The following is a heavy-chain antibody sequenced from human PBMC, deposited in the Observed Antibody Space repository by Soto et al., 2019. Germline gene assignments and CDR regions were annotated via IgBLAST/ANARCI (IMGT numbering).Heavy chain of an antibody. V-gene: IGHV3-30*18. CDR2: MSYDGRDK. CDR3: AKARSGSWHEGYYFDN. CDR1: GFTFISYG. D-gene: IGHD2-15*01. Sequence: QVQLVESGGGVVQPGRSLRLSCAASGFTFISYGMHWVRQAPGKRLEWLAVMSYDGRDKYYADSVRGRFTISRDNSKNTVYLQLNSLRVEDTAVYYCAKARSGSWHEGYYFDNWGQGTLVTVSS. J-gene: IGHJ4*02.